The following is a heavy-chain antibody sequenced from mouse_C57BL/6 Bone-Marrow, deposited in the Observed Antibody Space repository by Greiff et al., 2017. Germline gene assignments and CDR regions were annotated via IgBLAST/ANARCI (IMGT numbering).Heavy chain of an antibody. D-gene: IGHD1-1*01. CDR3: ARDYGSSYRYAMDY. V-gene: IGHV1-72*01. CDR2: IDPNSGGT. J-gene: IGHJ4*01. CDR1: GYTFTSYW. Sequence: QVQLQQPGAELVKPGASVKLSCKASGYTFTSYWMHWVKQRPGRGLEWIGRIDPNSGGTKYNEKFKSKSTLTVDKPSSTAYMQLSSLTSEDSSVYYCARDYGSSYRYAMDYWGQGTSVTVSS.